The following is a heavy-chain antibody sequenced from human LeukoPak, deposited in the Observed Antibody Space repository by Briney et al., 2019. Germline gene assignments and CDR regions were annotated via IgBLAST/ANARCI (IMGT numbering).Heavy chain of an antibody. D-gene: IGHD5-18*01. V-gene: IGHV3-9*01. CDR3: ARADWDTAMIDY. Sequence: GGSLRLSCAASGFIFGNYAMHWVRQAPGKGLEWVSGIDWRSHGIGYGDSVKGRFTVSRDNAQNSLYLQMNSLRAEDTAVYYCARADWDTAMIDYWGQGTLVTVSS. CDR2: IDWRSHGI. CDR1: GFIFGNYA. J-gene: IGHJ4*02.